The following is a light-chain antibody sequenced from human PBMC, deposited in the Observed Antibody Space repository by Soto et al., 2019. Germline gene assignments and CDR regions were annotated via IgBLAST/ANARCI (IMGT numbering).Light chain of an antibody. CDR3: NSYAGNIGYV. Sequence: QSALTQPASVSGSPGQSITISCTGTSSDVGAYNYVSWYQQHPGKAPKLMIYGVSNRPSGISNRFSGSKSGNTASLTISGLQPEEEADYYCNSYAGNIGYVFGTGTKLTVL. J-gene: IGLJ1*01. CDR2: GVS. CDR1: SSDVGAYNY. V-gene: IGLV2-14*03.